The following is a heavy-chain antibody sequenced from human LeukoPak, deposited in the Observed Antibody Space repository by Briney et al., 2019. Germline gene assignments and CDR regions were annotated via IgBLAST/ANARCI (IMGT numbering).Heavy chain of an antibody. D-gene: IGHD5-12*01. V-gene: IGHV3-23*01. CDR2: ISGSGGST. Sequence: GGSLRLSCAASGCTFRSYAMSWVRQAPGRGGEGVSAISGSGGSTYYADSVKGRFTISRDNSKNTLYLQMNSLRAEDTAVYYCAKGRVATPYDYWGQGTLVTVSS. J-gene: IGHJ4*02. CDR3: AKGRVATPYDY. CDR1: GCTFRSYA.